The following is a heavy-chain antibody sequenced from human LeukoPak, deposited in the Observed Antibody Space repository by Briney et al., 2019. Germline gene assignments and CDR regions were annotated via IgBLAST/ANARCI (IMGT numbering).Heavy chain of an antibody. V-gene: IGHV1-2*04. J-gene: IGHJ5*02. CDR2: INPNSGGT. CDR1: GYTFTGYY. Sequence: ASVTVSCKASGYTFTGYYMHWVRQAPGQGLEWMGWINPNSGGTNYAQKFQGWVTMTRDTSISTAYMELSRLRSDDTAVYYCARAPPYYYGSGYSLGFDPWGQGTLVTVSS. CDR3: ARAPPYYYGSGYSLGFDP. D-gene: IGHD3-10*01.